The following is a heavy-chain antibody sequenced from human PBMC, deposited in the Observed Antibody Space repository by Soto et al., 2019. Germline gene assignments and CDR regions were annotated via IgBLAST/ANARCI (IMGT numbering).Heavy chain of an antibody. CDR1: GYSFTSYY. D-gene: IGHD2-8*01. CDR2: IFPDDSDS. Sequence: GDSLKISCKGSGYSFTSYYIAWVRQMPGKGLETMGVIFPDDSDSRYSPSFQGQVTISADKSISTVYLHWRSLRSDDTAVYYCARVEIVLMVSRWLGYFDYWGQGTLVTVSS. CDR3: ARVEIVLMVSRWLGYFDY. J-gene: IGHJ4*02. V-gene: IGHV5-51*01.